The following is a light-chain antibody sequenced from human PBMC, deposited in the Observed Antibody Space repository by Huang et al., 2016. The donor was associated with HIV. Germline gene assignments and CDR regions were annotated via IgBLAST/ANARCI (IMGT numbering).Light chain of an antibody. Sequence: DIVLTQSPGSLALSLGERAAINCTASQSVLKTSNNKNCIKWYQLKSGQPPKLLIYWASTRESGVPDRFSGSGSGTDFTLTIAGLQAEDVAVYYCHQYYITPQTFGQGTRVEVK. CDR1: QSVLKTSNNKNC. CDR2: WAS. J-gene: IGKJ1*01. V-gene: IGKV4-1*01. CDR3: HQYYITPQT.